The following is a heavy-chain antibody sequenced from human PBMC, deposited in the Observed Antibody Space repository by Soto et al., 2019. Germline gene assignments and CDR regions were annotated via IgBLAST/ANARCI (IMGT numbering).Heavy chain of an antibody. CDR3: ARVPEEWSYNWFDP. V-gene: IGHV6-1*01. CDR1: GDSVSSDSAA. CDR2: TYYRSKWYN. Sequence: PSQTLSLTCAISGDSVSSDSAAWNWIRQSPSRGLEWLGRTYYRSKWYNDYAVSVKSRITINPDTSKNQFSLQLNSVTPDDTAVYYCARVPEEWSYNWFDPWGQGTLVTVSS. D-gene: IGHD3-3*01. J-gene: IGHJ5*02.